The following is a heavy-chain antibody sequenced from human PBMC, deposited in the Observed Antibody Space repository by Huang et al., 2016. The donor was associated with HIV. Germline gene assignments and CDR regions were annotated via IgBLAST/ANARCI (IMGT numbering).Heavy chain of an antibody. CDR2: SGSNNSDT. V-gene: IGHV1-18*01. CDR1: GYDFTSYG. CDR3: ARNPWYTNVWKRNAASVI. D-gene: IGHD2-2*02. Sequence: QVQLVQSGGVVKTPGASVKVSCKASGYDFTSYGVSWVRQAPGQGREWGGWSGSNNSDTNYAQGFQGRVTLTTDTSTNTAYMEMRSLRSDDTAIYYCARNPWYTNVWKRNAASVIWGQGTMVIVSS. J-gene: IGHJ3*02.